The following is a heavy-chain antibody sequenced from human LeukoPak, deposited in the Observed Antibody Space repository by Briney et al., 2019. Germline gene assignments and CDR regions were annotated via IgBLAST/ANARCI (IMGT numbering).Heavy chain of an antibody. V-gene: IGHV1-8*01. J-gene: IGHJ6*02. CDR3: ARISGVDYYYYGMDV. CDR1: GYTFTSYD. Sequence: GASVKVSCKASGYTFTSYDINWVRQATGQGLEWMGWMNPNSGNTGYAQKFQGRVTMTRNTSISTTYMELSSLRSEDTAVYYCARISGVDYYYYGMDVWGQGTTVTVSS. D-gene: IGHD3-3*02. CDR2: MNPNSGNT.